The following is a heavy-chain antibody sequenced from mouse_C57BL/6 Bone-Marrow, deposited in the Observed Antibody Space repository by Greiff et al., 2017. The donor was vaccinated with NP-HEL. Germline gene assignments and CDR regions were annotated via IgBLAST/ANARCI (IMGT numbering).Heavy chain of an antibody. J-gene: IGHJ3*01. D-gene: IGHD1-1*01. Sequence: EVQLVESGGGLVKPGGSLKLSCAASGFTFSSYAMSWVRQTPEKRLEWVATISDGGSYTYYPDNVKGRFTISRDNAKNNLYLQMSHLKSEDTAMYYCAREGHYYGSSSAWFAYWGQGTLVTVSA. CDR1: GFTFSSYA. CDR2: ISDGGSYT. CDR3: AREGHYYGSSSAWFAY. V-gene: IGHV5-4*01.